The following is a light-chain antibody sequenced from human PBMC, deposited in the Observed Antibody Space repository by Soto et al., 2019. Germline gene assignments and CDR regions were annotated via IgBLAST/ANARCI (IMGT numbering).Light chain of an antibody. V-gene: IGLV2-14*01. CDR2: DVS. CDR1: SSDVGDYNY. Sequence: QSVLTQPASVSGSPGQSITISCTGTSSDVGDYNYVSWYQQYPGEAPKLMIYDVSNRPSGVSNRFSGSKSGNTASLTISGLQAEDEADYYCSSYRSSRTFYVFGTGTKVTVL. J-gene: IGLJ1*01. CDR3: SSYRSSRTFYV.